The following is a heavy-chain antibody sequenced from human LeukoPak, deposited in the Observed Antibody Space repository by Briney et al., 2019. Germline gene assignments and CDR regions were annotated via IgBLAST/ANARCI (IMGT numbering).Heavy chain of an antibody. CDR2: ISSSSSYI. Sequence: PGGSLRPSCAASGFTFSSYSMNWVRQAPGKGLEWVSSISSSSSYIYYADSVKGRFTISRDNAKNSLYLQMNSLRAEDTAVYYCARDLGYSGYDSDDYFDYWGQGTLVTVSS. D-gene: IGHD5-12*01. V-gene: IGHV3-21*01. J-gene: IGHJ4*02. CDR1: GFTFSSYS. CDR3: ARDLGYSGYDSDDYFDY.